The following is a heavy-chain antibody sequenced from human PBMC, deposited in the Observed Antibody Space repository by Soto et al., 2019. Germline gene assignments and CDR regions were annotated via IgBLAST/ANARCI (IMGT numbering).Heavy chain of an antibody. CDR1: GFTFSDYW. Sequence: ERQLVESGGDLVQPGGSLRLSCAASGFTFSDYWMHWVRHAPGKGLVWVSRISSDGTGTTYADSVKGRFTISRDNAKNTLYLQMNSLRDEDTAVYYCACSYGMDVWGQGTTVIVSS. CDR3: ACSYGMDV. CDR2: ISSDGTGT. J-gene: IGHJ6*02. V-gene: IGHV3-74*01. D-gene: IGHD3-10*02.